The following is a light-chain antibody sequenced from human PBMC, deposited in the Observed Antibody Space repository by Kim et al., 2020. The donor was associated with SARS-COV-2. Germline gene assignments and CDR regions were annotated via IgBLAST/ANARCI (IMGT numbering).Light chain of an antibody. Sequence: QSITISCTGTSSDVGNYNLVSWYRQRPGKAPKLIIFEVSKRPSGVSDRFSGSKSGDTASLTTSGLQAEDEGDYYCCSCAGSSTFVVFGGGTQLTVL. CDR2: EVS. CDR3: CSCAGSSTFVV. V-gene: IGLV2-23*02. CDR1: SSDVGNYNL. J-gene: IGLJ2*01.